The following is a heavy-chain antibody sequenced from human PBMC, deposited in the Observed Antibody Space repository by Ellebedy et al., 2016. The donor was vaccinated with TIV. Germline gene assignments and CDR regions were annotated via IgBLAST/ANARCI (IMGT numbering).Heavy chain of an antibody. D-gene: IGHD3-3*01. CDR3: AKDILPVWSGYYGADY. Sequence: GGSLRLXXAASGFTFDDYAMHWVRQAPGKGLEWVSGISWNSGSIGYADSVKGRFTISRDNAKNSLYLQMNSLRAEDTALYYCAKDILPVWSGYYGADYWGQGTLVTVSS. CDR2: ISWNSGSI. J-gene: IGHJ4*02. V-gene: IGHV3-9*01. CDR1: GFTFDDYA.